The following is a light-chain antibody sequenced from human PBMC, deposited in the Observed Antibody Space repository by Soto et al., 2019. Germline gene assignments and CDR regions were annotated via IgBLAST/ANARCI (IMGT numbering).Light chain of an antibody. J-gene: IGKJ5*01. CDR2: DTY. CDR3: QKYNNWPPIT. CDR1: QSVSIK. Sequence: EIVMTQSPATLSVSPGEISTLSCRSSQSVSIKLAWYQKKPGQAPRLLIYDTYTRATGIPDRFSGSGSGTELTLTISRLQSEDFAVYYCQKYNNWPPITFGQGKRLEIK. V-gene: IGKV3-15*01.